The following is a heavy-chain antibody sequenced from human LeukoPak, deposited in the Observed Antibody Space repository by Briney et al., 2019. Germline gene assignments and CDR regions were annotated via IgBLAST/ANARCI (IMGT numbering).Heavy chain of an antibody. V-gene: IGHV3-23*01. Sequence: GGSLRLSCAASGFTFSRYAMSWVRQAPGKGLEWVSAISGSGGSTYYADSVKGRFSISRDNAKNTMYLQMNSLRAEDTAVYYCAKALGEYYFDYWGQGTLVTVSS. CDR1: GFTFSRYA. CDR2: ISGSGGST. D-gene: IGHD3-10*01. CDR3: AKALGEYYFDY. J-gene: IGHJ4*02.